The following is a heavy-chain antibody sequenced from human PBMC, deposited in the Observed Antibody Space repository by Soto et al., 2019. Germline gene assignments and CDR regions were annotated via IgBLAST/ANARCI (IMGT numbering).Heavy chain of an antibody. Sequence: QVQLVQSAGEVKKPGASVKVSCKASGYSFTSYGISWVRRAPGQGLEWMGWISPYNGHTQFVQRFQGRVTMTTDTSTKTAYQELRNLKSDDTAHYYCARDLTIVPATHPRLENYGMDVWGQGTTVIVSS. CDR3: ARDLTIVPATHPRLENYGMDV. V-gene: IGHV1-18*01. D-gene: IGHD2-2*01. CDR1: GYSFTSYG. CDR2: ISPYNGHT. J-gene: IGHJ6*02.